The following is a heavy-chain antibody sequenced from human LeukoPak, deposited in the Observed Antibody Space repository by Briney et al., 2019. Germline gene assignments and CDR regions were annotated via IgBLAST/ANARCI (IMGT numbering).Heavy chain of an antibody. J-gene: IGHJ4*02. Sequence: SETLSLTCTVSTDSMSSYYWSWIRQPPGKGLEWIGYRSYGVSTNYNPSLKSRVTMSLHTSKNQFSLKLTSVTAADTAVYYCARAKRGSGFGYYYFDSWGQGTLVTVSS. CDR2: RSYGVST. CDR3: ARAKRGSGFGYYYFDS. CDR1: TDSMSSYY. V-gene: IGHV4-59*01. D-gene: IGHD3-16*01.